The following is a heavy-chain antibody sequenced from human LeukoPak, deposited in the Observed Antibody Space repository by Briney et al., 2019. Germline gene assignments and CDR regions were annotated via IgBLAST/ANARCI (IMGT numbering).Heavy chain of an antibody. CDR2: INPNSGGT. D-gene: IGHD3-9*01. CDR1: GYTFTGYY. Sequence: ASVKVSCKASGYTFTGYYMHWVRQAPGQGLEWVGWINPNSGGTNYAQKFQGRVTMTRDTSISTAYMELSRLGSDDTAVYYCARDTYYDILTGSTYYMDVWGKGTTVTISS. V-gene: IGHV1-2*02. CDR3: ARDTYYDILTGSTYYMDV. J-gene: IGHJ6*03.